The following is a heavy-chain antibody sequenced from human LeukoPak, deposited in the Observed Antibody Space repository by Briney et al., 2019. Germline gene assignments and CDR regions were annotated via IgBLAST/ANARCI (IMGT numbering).Heavy chain of an antibody. D-gene: IGHD3-9*01. J-gene: IGHJ4*02. CDR3: VRSDWDY. V-gene: IGHV3-48*02. CDR2: ISNSGSTI. CDR1: GFTFSTFP. Sequence: GSLRLSCAASGFTFSTFPFNWVRQAPGKGLEWVSYISNSGSTIYYADSVKGRFTISRDNAKNSLYLQMNSLRDDDTAVYYCVRSDWDYWGQGTLVTVSS.